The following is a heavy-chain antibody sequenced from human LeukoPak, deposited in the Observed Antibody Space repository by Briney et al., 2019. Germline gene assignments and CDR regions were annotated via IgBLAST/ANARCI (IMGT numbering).Heavy chain of an antibody. CDR1: GGSISSGSYY. V-gene: IGHV4-61*02. D-gene: IGHD5-18*01. CDR2: IYTSGST. Sequence: TSETLSLTCTVSGGSISSGSYYWSWIRQPAGKGLEWIGRIYTSGSTNYNPSLKSRVTISVDTSKNQFSLKLSSVTAADTAVYYRARSRGYSYGPRQAFDIWGQGTMVTVSS. CDR3: ARSRGYSYGPRQAFDI. J-gene: IGHJ3*02.